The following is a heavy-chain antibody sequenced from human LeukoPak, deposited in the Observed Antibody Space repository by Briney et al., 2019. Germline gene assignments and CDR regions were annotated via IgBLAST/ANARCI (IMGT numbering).Heavy chain of an antibody. D-gene: IGHD2-2*01. CDR3: ARDLDSSLDY. CDR1: GFTFSSYA. Sequence: GGSLRLSCAASGFTFSSYAMSWVRQAPGKGLEWVSAISSSGSTIYYADSVKGRFTISRDNAKNSLYLQMNSLRAEDTAVYYGARDLDSSLDYWGQGTLVTVSS. J-gene: IGHJ4*02. CDR2: ISSSGSTI. V-gene: IGHV3-21*04.